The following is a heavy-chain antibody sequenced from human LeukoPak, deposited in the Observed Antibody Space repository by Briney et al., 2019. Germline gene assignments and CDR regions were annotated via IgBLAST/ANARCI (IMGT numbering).Heavy chain of an antibody. D-gene: IGHD3-16*01. Sequence: SETLSLTCTVSGGYISNSYWSWIRQPAGKGLEWIGRMYHNDDYNPSLKSRATMSIDTSKNQFSLKLSSVTVADTAVYYCARGPGAITNEAFDIWGQGTVVTVSS. V-gene: IGHV4-4*07. CDR2: MYHND. CDR3: ARGPGAITNEAFDI. J-gene: IGHJ3*02. CDR1: GGYISNSY.